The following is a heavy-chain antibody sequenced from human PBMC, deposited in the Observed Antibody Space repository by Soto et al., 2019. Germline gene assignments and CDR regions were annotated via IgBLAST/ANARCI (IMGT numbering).Heavy chain of an antibody. CDR3: AREGDGRYYFDY. CDR2: IYYSGNT. CDR1: GSSISSYY. J-gene: IGHJ4*02. V-gene: IGHV4-59*01. Sequence: PSETLSLTCTVSGSSISSYYWTWIRQPPGKGLEWIGSIYYSGNTNYNPSLKSRVTISVDTPKNQFSLKLSSVTAADTAVYYCAREGDGRYYFDYWGQGTLVTVSS.